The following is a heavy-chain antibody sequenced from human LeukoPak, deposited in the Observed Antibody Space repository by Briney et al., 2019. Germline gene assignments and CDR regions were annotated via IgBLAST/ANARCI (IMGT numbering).Heavy chain of an antibody. D-gene: IGHD3-16*01. CDR1: GGSISSYY. CDR3: ARGVANYDYVWGSYSKGWFDP. J-gene: IGHJ5*02. CDR2: IYYSGST. Sequence: SETLSLTCTVSGGSISSYYWSWIRQPPGKGLEWIGYIYYSGSTNYNPSLKSRVTISVDTSKNQFSLTLSSVTAADTAVYYCARGVANYDYVWGSYSKGWFDPWGQGTLVTVSS. V-gene: IGHV4-59*01.